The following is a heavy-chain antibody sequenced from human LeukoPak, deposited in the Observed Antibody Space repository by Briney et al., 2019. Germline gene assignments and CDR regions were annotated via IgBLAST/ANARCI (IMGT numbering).Heavy chain of an antibody. CDR3: ASGVGYCSSTSCYVGYFDY. CDR1: GFTVSSNY. Sequence: GGSLRLSCAASGFTVSSNYMSWVRQAPGKGLEWVSVIYSGGSTHYADSVKGRFTISRDNSKNTLYLQMNSLRAEDTAVYYCASGVGYCSSTSCYVGYFDYWGQGTLVTVSS. V-gene: IGHV3-66*01. D-gene: IGHD2-2*01. J-gene: IGHJ4*02. CDR2: IYSGGST.